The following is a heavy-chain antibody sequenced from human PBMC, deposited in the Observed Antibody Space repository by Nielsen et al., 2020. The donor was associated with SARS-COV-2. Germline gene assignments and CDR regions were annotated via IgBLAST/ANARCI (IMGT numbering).Heavy chain of an antibody. CDR3: ARDRRAEIDY. Sequence: ASVKVSCKTSADTFTGYYIHWVRQAPGQGLEWMGWISAYNGNTNYAQKLQGRVTMTTDTSTSTAYMELRSLRSDDTAVYYCARDRRAEIDYWGQGILVTVSS. V-gene: IGHV1-18*04. CDR1: ADTFTGYY. CDR2: ISAYNGNT. J-gene: IGHJ4*02.